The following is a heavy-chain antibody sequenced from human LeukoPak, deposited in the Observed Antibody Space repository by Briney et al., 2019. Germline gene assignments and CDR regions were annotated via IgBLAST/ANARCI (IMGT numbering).Heavy chain of an antibody. CDR1: GFTFSSYG. J-gene: IGHJ4*02. CDR3: AKGAVYCTGTGCYFFDY. V-gene: IGHV3-30*18. CDR2: ISYDGSDK. Sequence: PGGSLRLSCAASGFTFSSYGMHWVRQAPGKGLEWVAVISYDGSDKYYADSVKGRFTISRDNSKNTLYLQMNSLRTEDTAVYYCAKGAVYCTGTGCYFFDYWGQRTLVTVSS. D-gene: IGHD2-15*01.